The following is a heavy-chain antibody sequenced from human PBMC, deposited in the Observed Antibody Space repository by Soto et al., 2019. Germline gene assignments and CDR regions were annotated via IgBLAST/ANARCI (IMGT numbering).Heavy chain of an antibody. CDR1: GGSISSSSNY. CDR2: IYYSGST. D-gene: IGHD3-3*01. J-gene: IGHJ5*02. Sequence: QLQLQESGPGLVKPSETLTLICTVSGGSISSSSNYWGWIRQPPGKGLEWIGSIYYSGSTYYNPSLTRRVTISLHTSKSQFSLNLNSVTAADTAVYYCAHEMEWMLQIFDPWGQGTLVTVSS. CDR3: AHEMEWMLQIFDP. V-gene: IGHV4-39*01.